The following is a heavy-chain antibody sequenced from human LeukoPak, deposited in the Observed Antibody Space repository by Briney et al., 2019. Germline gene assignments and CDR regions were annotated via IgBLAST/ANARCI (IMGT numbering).Heavy chain of an antibody. J-gene: IGHJ4*02. CDR3: VRQADSSGWYYFDY. CDR1: GYDFTNYW. V-gene: IGHV5-51*01. D-gene: IGHD6-19*01. CDR2: IYPDDSAT. Sequence: GEALQISCQGSGYDFTNYWIGWVRQMRGKGLEWMAIIYPDDSATKYNPSFQGQVTISSDKSISTAYLQWSSLKASDTAIYYCVRQADSSGWYYFDYWGPGTRVTV.